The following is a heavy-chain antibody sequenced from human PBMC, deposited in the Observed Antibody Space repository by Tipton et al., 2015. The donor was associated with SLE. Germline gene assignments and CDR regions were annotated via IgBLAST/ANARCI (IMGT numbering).Heavy chain of an antibody. V-gene: IGHV4-39*01. CDR2: IYYSGST. Sequence: TLSLTCTVSGGSISSSSYYWGWIRQPPGKGLEWIGSIYYSGSTYYNPSLKSRVTISVDTSKNQFSLKLSSVTAADTAVYYCARGNPRDFQYWGQGTLVTVSS. CDR1: GGSISSSSYY. J-gene: IGHJ1*01. CDR3: ARGNPRDFQY.